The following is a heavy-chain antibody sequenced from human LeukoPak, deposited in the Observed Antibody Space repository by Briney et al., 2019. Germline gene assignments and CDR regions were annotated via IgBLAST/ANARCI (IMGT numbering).Heavy chain of an antibody. CDR2: IISGGDTI. J-gene: IGHJ4*02. CDR1: GFTFSDYN. V-gene: IGHV3-11*01. D-gene: IGHD6-19*01. CDR3: VRGRAGHYLDY. Sequence: GGSLRLSCAASGFTFSDYNLSWIRQAPGKGLEWVSYIISGGDTIYYADSVKGRFTISRVDAKNSLFLQMNSLRVEDTAVYYCVRGRAGHYLDYWGQGTLVTVSS.